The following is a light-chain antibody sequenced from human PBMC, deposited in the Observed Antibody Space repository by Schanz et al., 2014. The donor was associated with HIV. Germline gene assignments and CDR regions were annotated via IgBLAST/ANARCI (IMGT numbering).Light chain of an antibody. J-gene: IGLJ2*01. V-gene: IGLV1-40*01. CDR3: ASWDDSLIGHI. CDR1: SSNIGAGYD. CDR2: DDN. Sequence: QSVLTQPPSLSGAPGQRVSLSCNGSSSNIGAGYDVHWYQQFPGTAPRLLIFDDNSRPSGVPDRFSASKSATSASLGISGLQSEDEADYYCASWDDSLIGHIFGGGTKVTVL.